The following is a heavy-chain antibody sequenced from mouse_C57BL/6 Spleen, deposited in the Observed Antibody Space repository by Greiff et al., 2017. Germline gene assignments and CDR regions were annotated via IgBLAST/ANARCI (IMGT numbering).Heavy chain of an antibody. CDR1: GYAFSSSW. J-gene: IGHJ4*01. Sequence: VQLQQSGPELVKPGASVKISCKASGYAFSSSWMNWVKQRPGKGLEWIGRIYPGDGDTNDNGKFKGKATLTADKSSSTAYMQLSSLTSEDSAVYFCAGYYGSSSYYYAMDYWGQGTSVTVSS. D-gene: IGHD1-1*01. V-gene: IGHV1-82*01. CDR2: IYPGDGDT. CDR3: AGYYGSSSYYYAMDY.